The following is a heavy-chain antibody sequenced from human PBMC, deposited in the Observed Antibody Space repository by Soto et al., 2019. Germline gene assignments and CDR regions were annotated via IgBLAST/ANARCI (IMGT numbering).Heavy chain of an antibody. D-gene: IGHD1-26*01. CDR3: AKAGWELYFDY. CDR1: GFTFSSSG. J-gene: IGHJ4*02. CDR2: ISYDGSNK. V-gene: IGHV3-30*18. Sequence: QVQLVESGGGVVQPGRSLRLSCAASGFTFSSSGMHWVRQAPGKGLEWVAVISYDGSNKYYADSVKGRFTISRDNSKNTLYLQMNSLRAEDTAVYYCAKAGWELYFDYWGQGTLVTVSS.